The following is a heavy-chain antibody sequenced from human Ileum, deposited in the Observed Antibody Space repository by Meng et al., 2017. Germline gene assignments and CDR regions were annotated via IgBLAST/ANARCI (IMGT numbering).Heavy chain of an antibody. CDR1: GASISSHY. J-gene: IGHJ5*02. CDR3: ARLLDSSDWGWFDP. V-gene: IGHV4-59*08. D-gene: IGHD3-22*01. Sequence: QVQLQESGPGLVKPSETLALTGSVSGASISSHYWTWIRQPPGKGLEYIGYIYYRGGASYNPSLRSRVTMSVDTSKNQFSLNLSSVTAADTAVYYCARLLDSSDWGWFDPWGQGTLVTVSS. CDR2: IYYRGGA.